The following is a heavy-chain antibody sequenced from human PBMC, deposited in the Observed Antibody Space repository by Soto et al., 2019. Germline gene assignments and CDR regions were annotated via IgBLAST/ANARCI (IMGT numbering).Heavy chain of an antibody. Sequence: SETLSLTCTVSGGSISSSSYYWGWIRQPPGKGMEWIGSIYYSKSTYYNQSLKSQVTISVDTSKNQYSLKLSTVTAADTAVYYCARGLIVGAAGRLYFDYWGQGTLVTVS. J-gene: IGHJ4*02. CDR2: IYYSKST. D-gene: IGHD1-26*01. CDR1: GGSISSSSYY. V-gene: IGHV4-39*01. CDR3: ARGLIVGAAGRLYFDY.